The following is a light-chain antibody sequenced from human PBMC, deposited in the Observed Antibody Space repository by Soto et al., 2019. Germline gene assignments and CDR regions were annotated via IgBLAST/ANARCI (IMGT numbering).Light chain of an antibody. CDR3: SSYKSSSTREV. V-gene: IGLV2-14*01. J-gene: IGLJ1*01. Sequence: QSALTQPAPVSGSPGQSITISCTGTSSDVGGYNYVSWYQQHPGKAPKLMIYDVSNRPSGVSNRFSGSKSGNTASLTISGLQAEDEAEYYCSSYKSSSTREVFGTG. CDR1: SSDVGGYNY. CDR2: DVS.